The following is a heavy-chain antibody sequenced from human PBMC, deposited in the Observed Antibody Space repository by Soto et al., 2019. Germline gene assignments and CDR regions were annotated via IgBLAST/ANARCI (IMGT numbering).Heavy chain of an antibody. CDR2: IIPILGIA. Sequence: QVQLVQSGAEVKKPGSSVKVSCKASGGTFSSYTISWVRQAPGQGLERMGRIIPILGIANYAQKFQGRVTITADKSTSTAYMELSSLRSEDTAVYYCARDSPGYSSGWYPYVDDYWGQGTLVTVSS. V-gene: IGHV1-69*08. CDR1: GGTFSSYT. J-gene: IGHJ4*02. CDR3: ARDSPGYSSGWYPYVDDY. D-gene: IGHD6-19*01.